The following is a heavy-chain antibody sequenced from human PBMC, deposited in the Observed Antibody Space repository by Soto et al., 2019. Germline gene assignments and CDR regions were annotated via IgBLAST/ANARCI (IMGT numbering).Heavy chain of an antibody. CDR1: GFRFDDYA. Sequence: GGSLRLCCAASGFRFDDYAMHWVRQAPGKGLEWVSSISSSSSYIYYADSVKGRFTISRDNAKNSLYLQMNSLRAEDTAVYYCARDPPSLEWFSAPYYFDYWGQGTLVTVSS. V-gene: IGHV3-21*01. CDR2: ISSSSSYI. CDR3: ARDPPSLEWFSAPYYFDY. D-gene: IGHD3-3*01. J-gene: IGHJ4*02.